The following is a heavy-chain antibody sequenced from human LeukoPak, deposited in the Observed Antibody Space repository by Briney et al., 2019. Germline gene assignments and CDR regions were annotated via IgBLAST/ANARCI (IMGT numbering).Heavy chain of an antibody. CDR2: ISSSSSYT. Sequence: PGGSLRLSCAASGFTFSDYYMSWVRQAPGKGLEWVSYISSSSSYTNYADSVKGRFSISRDNAKNSLYLQMNSLRAEDTAVYYCARDLLDGDYGDLFDFWSQGTLVTVSS. V-gene: IGHV3-11*06. CDR3: ARDLLDGDYGDLFDF. J-gene: IGHJ4*02. CDR1: GFTFSDYY. D-gene: IGHD4-17*01.